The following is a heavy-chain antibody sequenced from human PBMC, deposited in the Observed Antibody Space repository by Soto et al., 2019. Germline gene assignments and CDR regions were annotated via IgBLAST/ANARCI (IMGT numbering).Heavy chain of an antibody. CDR3: ARDRPGGNWNYAFSYYYGMDV. CDR2: IYYSGST. D-gene: IGHD1-7*01. CDR1: GGSISSGGYY. J-gene: IGHJ6*02. Sequence: SETLSLTCTVSGGSISSGGYYWSWIRQHPGKGLEWIGYIYYSGSTYYNPSLKSRVTISVDTSKNQFSLKLSSATAADTAVYYCARDRPGGNWNYAFSYYYGMDVWGQGTTVTVSS. V-gene: IGHV4-31*03.